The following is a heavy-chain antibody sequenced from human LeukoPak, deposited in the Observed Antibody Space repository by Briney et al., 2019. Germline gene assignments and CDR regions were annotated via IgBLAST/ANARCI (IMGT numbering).Heavy chain of an antibody. Sequence: GGSLRLSCAASGFTFSNYAMMWVRQAPGKRLEWVSSITGSGDGTYYADSVRGRFTISRDNSENTLYLQMNSLRAEDTAVYYCAKFFLQYSGYGAFDYWGQGTLVTVSS. CDR1: GFTFSNYA. CDR2: ITGSGDGT. J-gene: IGHJ4*02. CDR3: AKFFLQYSGYGAFDY. V-gene: IGHV3-23*01. D-gene: IGHD5-12*01.